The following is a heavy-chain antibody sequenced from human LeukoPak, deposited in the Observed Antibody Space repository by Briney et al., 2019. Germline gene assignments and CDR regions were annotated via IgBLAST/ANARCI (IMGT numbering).Heavy chain of an antibody. CDR2: IYYSGST. CDR3: ARADGDYSGYWFDP. D-gene: IGHD4-17*01. Sequence: SETLSLTCTVSGGSISSYYWSWIRQHPGKGLEWIGYIYYSGSTYYNPSLESRVTISVDTSKNQFSLKLSSVTAADTAVYYCARADGDYSGYWFDPWGQGTLVTVSS. J-gene: IGHJ5*02. V-gene: IGHV4-59*06. CDR1: GGSISSYY.